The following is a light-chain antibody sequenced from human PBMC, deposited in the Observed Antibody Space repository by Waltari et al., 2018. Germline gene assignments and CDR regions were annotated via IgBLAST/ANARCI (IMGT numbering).Light chain of an antibody. CDR1: QNIFDY. V-gene: IGKV1-39*01. Sequence: DIQLTQSPSSLSASVGDRVTITCRASQNIFDYLNWYQQKPGKAPKLLIYVASSLQDEVPSRFSGNRSGTDFALTISSLQPEDLATYYCQQSYITPPHFGPGTKVDLK. CDR3: QQSYITPPH. J-gene: IGKJ3*01. CDR2: VAS.